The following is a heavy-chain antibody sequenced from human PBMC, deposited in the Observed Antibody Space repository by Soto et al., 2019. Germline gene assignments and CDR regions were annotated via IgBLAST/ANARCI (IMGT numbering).Heavy chain of an antibody. CDR3: ARDLYDILTGYYYFVY. V-gene: IGHV1-3*01. J-gene: IGHJ4*02. CDR2: INAGNGNT. CDR1: GYTFTSYA. Sequence: ASVKVSCKASGYTFTSYAMHWVRQAPGQRLEWMGWINAGNGNTKYSQKFQGRVTITRDTSASTAYMELSSLRSEDTAVYYCARDLYDILTGYYYFVYVGQGTLVTVSS. D-gene: IGHD3-9*01.